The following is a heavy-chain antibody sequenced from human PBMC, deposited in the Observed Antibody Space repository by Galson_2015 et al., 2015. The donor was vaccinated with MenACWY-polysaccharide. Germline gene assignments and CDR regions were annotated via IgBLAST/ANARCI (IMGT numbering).Heavy chain of an antibody. CDR3: ARVTHCSGGSCYSYGWIDP. CDR1: GASISSADDY. CDR2: IYYNGTT. Sequence: LTCTVSGASISSADDYWSWIRQPPGKGLEWIGYIYYNGTTYYNPSLKSRIAISVDRSKDHFSLRLTSVTAADTAVYYCARVTHCSGGSCYSYGWIDPWGQGTLVTVSS. D-gene: IGHD2-15*01. J-gene: IGHJ5*02. V-gene: IGHV4-30-4*01.